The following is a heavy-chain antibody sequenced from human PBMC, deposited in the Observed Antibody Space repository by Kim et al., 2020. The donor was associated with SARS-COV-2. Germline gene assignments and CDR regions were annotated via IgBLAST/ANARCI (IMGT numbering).Heavy chain of an antibody. CDR3: AKDMIIGITMVQGAMDV. J-gene: IGHJ6*02. Sequence: GGSLRLSCAASGFTFDDYAMHWVRQAPGKGLEWVSGISWNSGSIGYADSVKGRFTISRDNAKNSLYLQMNSLRAEDTALYYCAKDMIIGITMVQGAMDVRGQGTTVTVSS. D-gene: IGHD3-10*01. CDR2: ISWNSGSI. CDR1: GFTFDDYA. V-gene: IGHV3-9*01.